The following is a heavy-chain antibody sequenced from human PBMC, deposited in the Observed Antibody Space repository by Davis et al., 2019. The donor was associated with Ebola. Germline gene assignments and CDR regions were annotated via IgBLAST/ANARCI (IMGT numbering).Heavy chain of an antibody. CDR2: ISSSSSYI. V-gene: IGHV3-21*01. CDR1: GFTFSSYS. D-gene: IGHD5-12*01. J-gene: IGHJ4*02. Sequence: GESLKISCAASGFTFSSYSMNWVRQAPGKGLEWVSSISSSSSYIYYADSVKGRFTISRDNAKNSLYLQMNSLRAEDTAVYYCAREARVATMGSIDHWGQGTLVTVSS. CDR3: AREARVATMGSIDH.